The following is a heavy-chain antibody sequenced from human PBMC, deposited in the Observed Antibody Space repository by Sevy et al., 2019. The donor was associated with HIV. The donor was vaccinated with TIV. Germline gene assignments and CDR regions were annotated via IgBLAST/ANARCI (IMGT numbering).Heavy chain of an antibody. Sequence: GESLKFSCKGSGYTFTDYWIGWVRQMPGKGLDWMGIIYPGDSDTRYSPCFQGQVTISADKSISTAYLQWSSLKASDTAMYYCARREGATGDFDYWGQGTLVTVSS. J-gene: IGHJ4*02. V-gene: IGHV5-51*01. CDR3: ARREGATGDFDY. D-gene: IGHD1-26*01. CDR1: GYTFTDYW. CDR2: IYPGDSDT.